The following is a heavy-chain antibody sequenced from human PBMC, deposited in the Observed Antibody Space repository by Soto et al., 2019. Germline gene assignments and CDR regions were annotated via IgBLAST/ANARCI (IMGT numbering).Heavy chain of an antibody. D-gene: IGHD6-13*01. CDR2: MNPNSGNT. CDR3: ARVEDSSSWFNWFEP. V-gene: IGHV1-8*01. Sequence: ASVKVSCKASGYTFTSYDINWVRQATGQGLEWMGWMNPNSGNTGYAQKFQGRVTMTRNTSISTAYMELSSLRSEDTAVYYCARVEDSSSWFNWFEPWGQGTLVTVSS. CDR1: GYTFTSYD. J-gene: IGHJ5*02.